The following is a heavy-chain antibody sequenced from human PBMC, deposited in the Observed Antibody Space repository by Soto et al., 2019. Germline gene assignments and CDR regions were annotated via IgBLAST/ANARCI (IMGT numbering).Heavy chain of an antibody. CDR1: GYTFTSYG. CDR2: INAANGDT. J-gene: IGHJ5*02. D-gene: IGHD6-13*01. CDR3: VRRHVSATGIDWFDP. V-gene: IGHV1-3*01. Sequence: ASVKVSCKASGYTFTSYGIHWVRQAPGQRLERMGWINAANGDTKYSPKFQGRVTITRDTSASTAYMELSSPRSEDTAVYYCVRRHVSATGIDWFDPWGQGTLVTVSS.